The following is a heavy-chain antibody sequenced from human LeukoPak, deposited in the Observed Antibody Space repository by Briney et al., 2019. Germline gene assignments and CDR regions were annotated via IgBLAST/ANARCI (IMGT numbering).Heavy chain of an antibody. V-gene: IGHV1-2*02. CDR3: AREYASSAAAGPFDY. CDR1: GYTFTGYY. D-gene: IGHD6-13*01. J-gene: IGHJ4*02. CDR2: INPNSGGT. Sequence: GASVKVSCKASGYTFTGYYMHWVRQAPGQGLEWMGWINPNSGGTNYAQKFQGRVTMTRDTSISTAYMELSRLRSDDTAVYYCAREYASSAAAGPFDYWGQGTLVTVSS.